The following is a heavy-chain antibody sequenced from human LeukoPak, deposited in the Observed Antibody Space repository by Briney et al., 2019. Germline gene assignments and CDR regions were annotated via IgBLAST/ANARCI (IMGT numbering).Heavy chain of an antibody. J-gene: IGHJ6*02. CDR1: GYTFTSYG. V-gene: IGHV1-18*01. D-gene: IGHD3-22*01. CDR2: ISAYNGNT. Sequence: GASVKVSCKASGYTFTSYGISWVRQAPGQGLEWMGWISAYNGNTNYAQKLQGRATMTTDTSTSTAYMELRSLRSDDTAVYYCARELASSGRRVSYYYYGMDVWGQGTTVTVSS. CDR3: ARELASSGRRVSYYYYGMDV.